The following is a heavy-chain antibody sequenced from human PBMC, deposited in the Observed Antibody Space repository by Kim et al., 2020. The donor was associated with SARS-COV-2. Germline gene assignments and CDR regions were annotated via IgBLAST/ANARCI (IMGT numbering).Heavy chain of an antibody. D-gene: IGHD3-3*01. J-gene: IGHJ2*01. V-gene: IGHV1-8*01. CDR3: ATGLSGNSNWYFDL. Sequence: AQKFQGRVTMTRNTSISTAYMELSSLRSEDTAVYYCATGLSGNSNWYFDLWGRGTLVTVSS.